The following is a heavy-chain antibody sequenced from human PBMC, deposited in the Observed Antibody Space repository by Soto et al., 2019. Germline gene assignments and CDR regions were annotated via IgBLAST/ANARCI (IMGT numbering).Heavy chain of an antibody. CDR2: VFHSGIT. V-gene: IGHV4-59*01. CDR3: ARDQNGSPYFDY. Sequence: QVQLQESGPGLVKPSETLSLTCTISGGPIGSYYWSWIRQPPGKGLEWIGYVFHSGITGYNPSLKSRVTISVDASKNLFSLKLSSVTAADAAVYYCARDQNGSPYFDYWGQGTLVTVSS. D-gene: IGHD1-26*01. J-gene: IGHJ4*02. CDR1: GGPIGSYY.